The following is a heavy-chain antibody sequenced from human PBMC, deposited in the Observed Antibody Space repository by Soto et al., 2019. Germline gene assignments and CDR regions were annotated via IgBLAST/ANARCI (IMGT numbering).Heavy chain of an antibody. D-gene: IGHD6-19*01. CDR1: GYTFTTYG. CDR2: IRAYTGYT. CDR3: ARASDGYGIGWYVCYFDD. J-gene: IGHJ4*01. Sequence: QVQLVQSGGEVRKPGASVKVSCKASGYTFTTYGIRWVRQAPGQGLEWMGWIRAYTGYTNYAQKSRGRATLTTYIPTHTADVELRSLTSDDTAVYYSARASDGYGIGWYVCYFDDSGQGSLVTVSS. V-gene: IGHV1-18*04.